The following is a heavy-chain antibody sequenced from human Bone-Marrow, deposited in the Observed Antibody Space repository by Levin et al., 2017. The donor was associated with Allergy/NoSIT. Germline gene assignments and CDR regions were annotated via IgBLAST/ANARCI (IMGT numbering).Heavy chain of an antibody. CDR1: GYTFTSYG. D-gene: IGHD6-13*01. V-gene: IGHV1-18*01. CDR3: ARVRSSSWRDYNWFDP. J-gene: IGHJ5*02. CDR2: ISAYNGNT. Sequence: ASVKVSCKASGYTFTSYGISWVRQAPGQGLEWMGWISAYNGNTNYAQKLQGRVTMTTDTSTSTAYMELRSLRSDDTAVYYCARVRSSSWRDYNWFDPWGQGTLVTVSS.